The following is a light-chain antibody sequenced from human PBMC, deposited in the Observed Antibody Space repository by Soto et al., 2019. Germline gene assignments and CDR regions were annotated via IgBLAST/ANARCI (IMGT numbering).Light chain of an antibody. J-gene: IGKJ2*01. V-gene: IGKV3-15*01. CDR1: QSISGN. CDR2: GTS. Sequence: EIVMTQSPATLSVSPGERATLSCRASQSISGNLAWYQQKPGQGPRLLLYGTSTRATGIPARFSGSGSGTEYTLTISSLQSEDSAVYYCQQYTNWPPYTFGQGTKLEIK. CDR3: QQYTNWPPYT.